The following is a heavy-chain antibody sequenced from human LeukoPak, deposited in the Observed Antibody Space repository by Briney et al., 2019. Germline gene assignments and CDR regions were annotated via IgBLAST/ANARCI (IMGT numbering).Heavy chain of an antibody. J-gene: IGHJ3*02. CDR3: ARDGYRYDSSGYYAFDI. V-gene: IGHV4-4*07. CDR2: IYTSGST. D-gene: IGHD3-22*01. CDR1: GGSISSYY. Sequence: PSETLPLTCTVSGGSISSYYWSWIRQPAGKGLEWIGRIYTSGSTNYNPSLKSRVTMSVDTSKNQFSLKLSSVTAADTAVYYCARDGYRYDSSGYYAFDIWGQGTMVTVSS.